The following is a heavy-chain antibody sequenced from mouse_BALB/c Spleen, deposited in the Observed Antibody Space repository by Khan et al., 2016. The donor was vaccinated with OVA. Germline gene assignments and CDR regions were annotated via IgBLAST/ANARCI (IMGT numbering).Heavy chain of an antibody. D-gene: IGHD2-10*01. CDR3: ARQPYYHYYIMDY. V-gene: IGHV2-6-1*01. J-gene: IGHJ4*01. Sequence: VELVESGPGLVAPSQSLSITCTISGFSLTNYGVHWVRQPPGKGLEWLVVIWSDGSTTYNSALKSRLIISKDNSQSQVFLKMNSLQTDDTAMYXCARQPYYHYYIMDYWGQGTSVTVSS. CDR2: IWSDGST. CDR1: GFSLTNYG.